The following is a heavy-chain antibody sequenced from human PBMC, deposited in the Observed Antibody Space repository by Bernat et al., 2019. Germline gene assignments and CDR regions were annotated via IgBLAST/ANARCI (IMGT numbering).Heavy chain of an antibody. Sequence: QLQLQESGPGLVKPSETLSLTCTVSGGSISSSSYYWGWIRQPPGKGLEWIGSIYYSGGTYYNPSLKSRVTISVDTSKNQFSLKLSSVTAADTAVYYCARGNDFWSGYYGGYYFDYWGQGTLVTVSS. CDR1: GGSISSSSYY. D-gene: IGHD3-3*01. J-gene: IGHJ4*02. CDR2: IYYSGGT. CDR3: ARGNDFWSGYYGGYYFDY. V-gene: IGHV4-39*01.